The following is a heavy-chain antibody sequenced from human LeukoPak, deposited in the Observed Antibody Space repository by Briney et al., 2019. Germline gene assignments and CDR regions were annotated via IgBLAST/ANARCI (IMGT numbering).Heavy chain of an antibody. D-gene: IGHD5-12*01. J-gene: IGHJ5*02. CDR3: ARRRASGYGRGSHNWFDP. V-gene: IGHV4-30-2*01. CDR1: GGSISSGGYS. Sequence: PSETLSLTCAVSGGSISSGGYSWSWIRQPPGKGLEWIVYIYHSGSTNYNPSLKSRVTISVDTSKNQFSLKLSSVTAADTAVYYCARRRASGYGRGSHNWFDPWGQGTLVTVSS. CDR2: IYHSGST.